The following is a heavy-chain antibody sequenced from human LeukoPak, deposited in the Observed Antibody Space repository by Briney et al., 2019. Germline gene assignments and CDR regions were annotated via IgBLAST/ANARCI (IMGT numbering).Heavy chain of an antibody. Sequence: ASVKVSCKASGYTFTSYGISWVRQAPGQGLEWMGCISADNGDTNYAQNLQGRVTMTTDTSTSTAYMELRSLRSDDSAVYYCARTEIAVAGTGGDYYSYYGIDVWGQGTTVTVSS. V-gene: IGHV1-18*01. CDR1: GYTFTSYG. D-gene: IGHD6-13*01. CDR2: ISADNGDT. J-gene: IGHJ6*02. CDR3: ARTEIAVAGTGGDYYSYYGIDV.